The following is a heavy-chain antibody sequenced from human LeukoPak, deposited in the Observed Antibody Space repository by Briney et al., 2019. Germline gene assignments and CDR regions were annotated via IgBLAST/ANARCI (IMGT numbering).Heavy chain of an antibody. D-gene: IGHD6-19*01. CDR2: ISGSGGST. V-gene: IGHV3-23*01. CDR1: GFTFSSYA. Sequence: GGSLRLSCAASGFTFSSYAMSWVRQAPGKGLEWVSAISGSGGSTYYADSVEGRFTISRDNSKNTLYLQMNSLRAEDTAVYYCAKDPPGYSSGWGEGYWGQGTLVTVSS. CDR3: AKDPPGYSSGWGEGY. J-gene: IGHJ4*02.